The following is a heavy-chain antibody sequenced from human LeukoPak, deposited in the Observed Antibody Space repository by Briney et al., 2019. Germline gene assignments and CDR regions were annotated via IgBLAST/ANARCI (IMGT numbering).Heavy chain of an antibody. D-gene: IGHD1/OR15-1a*01. CDR1: GYTFTDYY. Sequence: ASVEVSCKASGYTFTDYYMHWVRQAPGQGLEWMGWINPNSGGTNYAQKFQGWVTMTRDTSINTAYMELSRLRSDDTAVYYCARGLARKAARNRYFDYWGQGNLVTVSS. CDR3: ARGLARKAARNRYFDY. CDR2: INPNSGGT. V-gene: IGHV1-2*04. J-gene: IGHJ4*02.